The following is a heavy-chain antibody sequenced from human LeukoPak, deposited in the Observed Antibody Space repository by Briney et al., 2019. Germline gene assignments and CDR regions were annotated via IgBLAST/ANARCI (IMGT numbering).Heavy chain of an antibody. Sequence: ASVKVSWKASGYTFTDYYMHWVRQAPGQGLEWMGWMNPKNGGTNYAQKFQGRVIMTRDTSISTSYMELSRLTSDDTAVYYCARSSVIVPAAINWFDPWGQGTLVTVSS. CDR2: MNPKNGGT. CDR3: ARSSVIVPAAINWFDP. D-gene: IGHD2-2*01. CDR1: GYTFTDYY. J-gene: IGHJ5*02. V-gene: IGHV1-2*02.